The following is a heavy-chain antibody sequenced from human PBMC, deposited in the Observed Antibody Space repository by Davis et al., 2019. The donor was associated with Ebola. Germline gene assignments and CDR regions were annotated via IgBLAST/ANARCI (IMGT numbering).Heavy chain of an antibody. CDR3: ARQESLYGSSDY. J-gene: IGHJ4*02. D-gene: IGHD2/OR15-2a*01. V-gene: IGHV5-51*01. CDR2: IYPGDSDT. Sequence: GESLKISCKVSGYDFANYWIGWVRQTPGKGLESMGFIYPGDSDTRYSPSFQGQVTISADKSISTAYLQWSSLKASDIAMYYCARQESLYGSSDYWGQGTLVTASS. CDR1: GYDFANYW.